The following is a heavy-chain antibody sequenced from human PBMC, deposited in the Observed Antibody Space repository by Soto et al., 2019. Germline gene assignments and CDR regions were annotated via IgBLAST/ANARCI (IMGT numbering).Heavy chain of an antibody. V-gene: IGHV3-74*01. J-gene: IGHJ4*02. D-gene: IGHD3-16*01. CDR3: ARRTYDATFGY. Sequence: EVQLVEPGGGLVQPGGSLRLSCAASGFMFSSYWMYWVRQAPGKGLVWVSRINTDGSSTSYADFVKGRFTISRDNAKNTLYLQMSSLRAEDTAVYYCARRTYDATFGYWGQGTLVTVSS. CDR1: GFMFSSYW. CDR2: INTDGSST.